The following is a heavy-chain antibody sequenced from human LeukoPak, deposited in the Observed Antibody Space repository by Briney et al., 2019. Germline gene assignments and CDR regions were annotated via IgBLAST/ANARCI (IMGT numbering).Heavy chain of an antibody. V-gene: IGHV4-38-2*02. CDR2: IYYSGST. CDR3: ARTLEWELPYFDY. D-gene: IGHD1-26*01. CDR1: GYSLSGGYY. Sequence: SETLSLTCTVSGYSLSGGYYWGWIRQPPGKGLEWIGSIYYSGSTYYNPSLKSRVTISVDTSKNQFSLKLNSVTAADTAVYYWARTLEWELPYFDYWGQGTLVTVSS. J-gene: IGHJ4*02.